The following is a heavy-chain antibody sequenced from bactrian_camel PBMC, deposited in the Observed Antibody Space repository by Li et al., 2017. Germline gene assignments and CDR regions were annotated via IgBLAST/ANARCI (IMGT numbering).Heavy chain of an antibody. Sequence: HVQLVESGGGSVQAGGSLSLTCTASGPTYERGCMAWFRQAPGKEREGVAVVEADGTAYHADSVKGRFTISRDNAKSTVYLQMNSLKVEDAAVYYCATGEYYKSDYEGPGKYEYNYWGQGTQVTVS. D-gene: IGHD2*01. V-gene: IGHV3S63*01. CDR3: ATGEYYKSDYEGPGKYEYNY. CDR1: GPTYERGC. CDR2: VEADGTA. J-gene: IGHJ4*01.